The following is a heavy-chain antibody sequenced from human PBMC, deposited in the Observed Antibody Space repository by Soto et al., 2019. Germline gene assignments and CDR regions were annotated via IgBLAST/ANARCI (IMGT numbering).Heavy chain of an antibody. V-gene: IGHV5-51*01. Sequence: GESLKISCKGSGYSFAGYWIGWVRQMPGKGLDWMGVIYPGDSDTRYSPSFHGQVTISADRSISTAYLQWSSLKASDTAMYFCARLPGVRGVFDGFNVWGQGTMVTVSS. CDR2: IYPGDSDT. CDR1: GYSFAGYW. D-gene: IGHD3-10*01. J-gene: IGHJ3*01. CDR3: ARLPGVRGVFDGFNV.